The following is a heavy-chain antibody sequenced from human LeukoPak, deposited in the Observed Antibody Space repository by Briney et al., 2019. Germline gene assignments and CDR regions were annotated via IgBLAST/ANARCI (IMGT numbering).Heavy chain of an antibody. Sequence: SETLSLTCAVYGGSFSGYYWSWIRQPPGKGLEWIGEINHSGSTNYNPSLKSRVTISVDTSKNQFSLKLSSVTAADTAVYYCARGSLEQQLVLVMSYYYYYMDVWGKGTTVTVSS. V-gene: IGHV4-34*01. D-gene: IGHD6-13*01. J-gene: IGHJ6*03. CDR3: ARGSLEQQLVLVMSYYYYYMDV. CDR2: INHSGST. CDR1: GGSFSGYY.